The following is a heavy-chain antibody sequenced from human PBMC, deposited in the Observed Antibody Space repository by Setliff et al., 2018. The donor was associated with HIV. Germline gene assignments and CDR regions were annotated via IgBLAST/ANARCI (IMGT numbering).Heavy chain of an antibody. V-gene: IGHV3-7*01. CDR2: IKQDGSEK. CDR3: AGSRGYFVQAD. Sequence: PGGSLRLSCAASGFTFSTYSMNWVRLAPGRGLEWVANIKQDGSEKYYVDSVKGRFTISRDNAKNSLYLQMNNLRAEDTAIYYCAGSRGYFVQADWGQGTLVTVSS. D-gene: IGHD3-22*01. J-gene: IGHJ4*02. CDR1: GFTFSTYS.